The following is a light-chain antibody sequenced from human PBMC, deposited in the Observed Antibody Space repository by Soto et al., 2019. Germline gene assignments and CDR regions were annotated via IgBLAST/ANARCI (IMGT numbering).Light chain of an antibody. V-gene: IGLV2-14*01. CDR1: SSDVGGYNY. Sequence: QSVLTQPASVSGSAGQSITISCTGTSSDVGGYNYVSWYQQHPGKAPKLMIYEVSNRPSGVSNRFSGSKSGNTASLTISGLQAEDEADYYCSSYTSRGEVFGTGTKVTVL. CDR2: EVS. CDR3: SSYTSRGEV. J-gene: IGLJ1*01.